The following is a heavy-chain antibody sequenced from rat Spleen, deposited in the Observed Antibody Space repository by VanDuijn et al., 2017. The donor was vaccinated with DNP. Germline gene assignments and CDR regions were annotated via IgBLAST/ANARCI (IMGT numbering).Heavy chain of an antibody. Sequence: EVQLVESGGGLVQPGRSMKLSCVASGFTFNDYYMAWVRQAPTKGLEWVAAISTGGDNTYYRESVKGRFTISRDNAKNTLYLQMDSLRSEDTATYYCAKGPNYGGWNDYFDYWGQGVMVTVSS. CDR3: AKGPNYGGWNDYFDY. CDR2: ISTGGDNT. J-gene: IGHJ2*01. V-gene: IGHV5-25*01. D-gene: IGHD1-11*01. CDR1: GFTFNDYY.